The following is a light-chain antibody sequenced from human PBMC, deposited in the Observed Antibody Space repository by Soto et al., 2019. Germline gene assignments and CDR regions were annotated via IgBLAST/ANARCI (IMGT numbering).Light chain of an antibody. CDR2: DAS. Sequence: DIPMTQSPSALSASVGDRVTITCRASQSVTRYLNWYQQKLGKAPKLLIYDASNLETGVPSRFSGSGSGTDFTFTISSLQPEDIATYYCQQYSHLITFGQGTRLEIK. CDR3: QQYSHLIT. V-gene: IGKV1-33*01. J-gene: IGKJ5*01. CDR1: QSVTRY.